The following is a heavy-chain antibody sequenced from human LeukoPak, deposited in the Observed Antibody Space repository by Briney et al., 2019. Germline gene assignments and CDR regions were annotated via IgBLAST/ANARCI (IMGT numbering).Heavy chain of an antibody. J-gene: IGHJ4*02. D-gene: IGHD6-13*01. Sequence: ASVKVSCKASGYTFTSYYMHWVRQAPGQGLEWMGRIIPILGIANYAQKFQGRVTITADKSTSTAYMELSSLRSEDTAVYYCARGAIAAAGTDYWGQGTLVTVSS. V-gene: IGHV1-69*04. CDR3: ARGAIAAAGTDY. CDR2: IIPILGIA. CDR1: GYTFTSYY.